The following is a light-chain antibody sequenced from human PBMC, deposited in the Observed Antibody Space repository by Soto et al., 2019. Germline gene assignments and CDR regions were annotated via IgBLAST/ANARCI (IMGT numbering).Light chain of an antibody. CDR3: QQSYNSPPIT. CDR1: QTISNF. CDR2: GAS. V-gene: IGKV1-39*01. Sequence: DIEMTQSPSSLSATVGDRVTVTCRASQTISNFLNWYQQTPGKAPKLLIYGASNLQSGVPSRFSGSGSGTEFTLTISSLQPEDFATYYCQQSYNSPPITFGQGTRLEIK. J-gene: IGKJ5*01.